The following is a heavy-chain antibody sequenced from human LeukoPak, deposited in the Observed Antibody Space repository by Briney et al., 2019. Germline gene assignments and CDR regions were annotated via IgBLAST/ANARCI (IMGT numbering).Heavy chain of an antibody. D-gene: IGHD6-13*01. J-gene: IGHJ4*02. CDR1: GFTVSSNY. Sequence: GGSLRLSCAASGFTVSSNYVSWVRQAPGKGLEWVSVIYSGGSTYYADSVKGRFTISRDNSKNTLYLQMNSLRAEDTAVYYCARVSSPGYEYSSSWFPYFDYWGQGTLVTVSS. CDR3: ARVSSPGYEYSSSWFPYFDY. CDR2: IYSGGST. V-gene: IGHV3-53*01.